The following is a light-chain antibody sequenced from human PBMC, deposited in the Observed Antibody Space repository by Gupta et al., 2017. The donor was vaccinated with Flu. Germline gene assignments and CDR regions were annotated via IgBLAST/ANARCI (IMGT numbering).Light chain of an antibody. CDR1: GGSIAAYY. J-gene: IGLJ3*02. CDR2: EDN. CDR3: QASDGISQV. V-gene: IGLV6-57*01. Sequence: TVTMSCTRSGGSIAAYYVHWYQQRPGSSPNTMIYEDNNRPSGVPDRFSASIDTSSISASLTISDRRTEDEDDYYCQASDGISQVFGGGTKLTVL.